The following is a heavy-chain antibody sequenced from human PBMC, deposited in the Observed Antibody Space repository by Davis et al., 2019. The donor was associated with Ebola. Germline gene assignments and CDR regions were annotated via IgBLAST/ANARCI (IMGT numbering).Heavy chain of an antibody. D-gene: IGHD2-15*01. J-gene: IGHJ5*01. CDR2: IYYTGST. CDR1: GGSINSGDYS. V-gene: IGHV4-31*03. Sequence: MPSETLSLTCTVSGGSINSGDYSWSWIRQLPGKGLEWIGYIYYTGSTFYHPSLESRVTMSVDTSKNQFSLKLSSVTAANTAVYYCATGGLRGFCKSDHCYSPIDSWGQGTLVTVSS. CDR3: ATGGLRGFCKSDHCYSPIDS.